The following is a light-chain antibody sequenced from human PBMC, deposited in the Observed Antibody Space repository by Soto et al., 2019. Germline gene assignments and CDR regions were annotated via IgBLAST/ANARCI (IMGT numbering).Light chain of an antibody. CDR1: QGISKW. V-gene: IGKV1-5*01. Sequence: DIQMTQSPSTLSASVGDRVTITCRASQGISKWLAWYQQKPGKAPKLLIYGASSLENGVPSRFIGSGSGTEFTLTISSLQPDDFATYFCQQYNSYDMWSFGQGTKVDLK. CDR3: QQYNSYDMWS. CDR2: GAS. J-gene: IGKJ1*01.